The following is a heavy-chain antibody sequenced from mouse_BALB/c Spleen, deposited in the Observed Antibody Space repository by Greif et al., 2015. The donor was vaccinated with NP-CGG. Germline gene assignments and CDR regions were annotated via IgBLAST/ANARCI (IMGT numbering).Heavy chain of an antibody. CDR3: ARYSCIIYYFDY. V-gene: IGHV5-6-5*01. CDR2: IRSGGRT. Sequence: EVKLVESGGGLVKPGGSLKLSCAASGFTFSSYAMSWVRQTPEKRLEWVASIRSGGRTYYPDSVKGRFTISRDNARNILYLQMSSLMSEDTAMYYCARYSCIIYYFDYWGQGTTLTVSS. CDR1: GFTFSSYA. D-gene: IGHD3-1*01. J-gene: IGHJ2*01.